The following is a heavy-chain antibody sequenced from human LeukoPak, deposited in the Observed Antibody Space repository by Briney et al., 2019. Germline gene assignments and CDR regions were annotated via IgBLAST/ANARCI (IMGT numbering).Heavy chain of an antibody. J-gene: IGHJ4*02. Sequence: PGRSLRLSCAASGFTFSSYAMHWVRQAPGKGLGWVAVISYDGSNKYYADSVKGRFTISRDNSKNTLYLQMNSLRAEDTAVYYCAKDPRYDYVWGSYRPTPRELDYWGQGTLVTVSS. D-gene: IGHD3-16*02. CDR2: ISYDGSNK. CDR3: AKDPRYDYVWGSYRPTPRELDY. V-gene: IGHV3-30-3*01. CDR1: GFTFSSYA.